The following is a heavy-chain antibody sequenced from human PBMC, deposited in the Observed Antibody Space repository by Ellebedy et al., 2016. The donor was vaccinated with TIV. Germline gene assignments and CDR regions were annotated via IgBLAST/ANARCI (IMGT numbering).Heavy chain of an antibody. J-gene: IGHJ6*02. Sequence: GESLKISCAASGFTFSSYSMNWVRQAPGKGLEWVSSISSSSSYIYYADSVKGRFTISRDNAKNSLYLQMNSLRAEDTAVYYGARVPVVGALDCYYGMDVWGQGTTVTVSS. CDR1: GFTFSSYS. CDR2: ISSSSSYI. CDR3: ARVPVVGALDCYYGMDV. V-gene: IGHV3-21*01. D-gene: IGHD2-15*01.